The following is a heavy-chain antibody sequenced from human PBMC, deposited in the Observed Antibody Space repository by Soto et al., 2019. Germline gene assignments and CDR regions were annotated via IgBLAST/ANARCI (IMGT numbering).Heavy chain of an antibody. J-gene: IGHJ3*02. Sequence: QMQLVESGGGVVQRGRSLRLSCAASGFTLSSYGMHWVRQAPGKGLEWVAVISYDGSNKYYADSVKGRFTISRDNSKNTLYLQMNSLRAEDTAVYYCAKPYYDFWSGYCRYFDIWGQGTMVTVSS. CDR2: ISYDGSNK. V-gene: IGHV3-30*18. D-gene: IGHD3-3*01. CDR1: GFTLSSYG. CDR3: AKPYYDFWSGYCRYFDI.